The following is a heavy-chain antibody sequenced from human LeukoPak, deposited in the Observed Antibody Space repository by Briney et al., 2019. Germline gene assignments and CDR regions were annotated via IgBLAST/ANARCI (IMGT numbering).Heavy chain of an antibody. V-gene: IGHV3-48*03. J-gene: IGHJ5*02. CDR1: GFTFSSYE. CDR3: ARDGWNDVWFDP. CDR2: ISSSGSTI. D-gene: IGHD1-1*01. Sequence: GGSLRLSCAASGFTFSSYEMNWVRQAPGKGLAWASYISSSGSTIYYADSVKGRFTISRDNAKNSLYLQMNSLRAEDPAVYYCARDGWNDVWFDPWGQGTLVTVSS.